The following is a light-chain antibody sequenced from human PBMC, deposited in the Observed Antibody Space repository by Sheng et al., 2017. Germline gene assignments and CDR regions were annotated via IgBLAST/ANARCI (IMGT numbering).Light chain of an antibody. CDR1: GHCGG. CDR2: DAS. Sequence: AIQLTQSPSSLSASVGRQSHHHLPGKSGHCGGLAWYQQKPGKPPTLLISDASKLEAGVPHQITGSISGTDFTLTISGLQPEDFATYYCQQYGGDPPLTFGGGTKVDIK. CDR3: QQYGGDPPLT. J-gene: IGKJ4*01. V-gene: IGKV1-13*02.